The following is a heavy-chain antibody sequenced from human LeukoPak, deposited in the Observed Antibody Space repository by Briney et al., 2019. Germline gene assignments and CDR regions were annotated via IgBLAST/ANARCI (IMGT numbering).Heavy chain of an antibody. CDR1: GXSISSWSNY. J-gene: IGHJ4*02. V-gene: IGHV4-39*01. Sequence: SETLSLTCTVSGXSISSWSNYWGWIRPPPGQGPEWIRSMYCSGNTYYNPSLKSRVTISVDTSKNQFSLKPSSVTAADTAVYYCARKVRPDYSRFDYWGQGTLVTVSS. CDR3: ARKVRPDYSRFDY. CDR2: MYCSGNT. D-gene: IGHD4/OR15-4a*01.